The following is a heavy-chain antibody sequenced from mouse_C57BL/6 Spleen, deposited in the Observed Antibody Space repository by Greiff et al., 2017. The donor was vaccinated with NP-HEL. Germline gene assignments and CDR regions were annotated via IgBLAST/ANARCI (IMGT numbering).Heavy chain of an antibody. Sequence: QVQLQQPVAELVRPGSSVKLSCKASGYTFTSYWMDWVKQRPGQGLEWIGNIYPSDSETHYNQKFKDKATLTVDKSSSTAYMQLSSLTSEDSAVYYCARDLHYYAMDYWGQGTSVTVSS. D-gene: IGHD5-1*01. V-gene: IGHV1-61*01. CDR3: ARDLHYYAMDY. CDR1: GYTFTSYW. J-gene: IGHJ4*01. CDR2: IYPSDSET.